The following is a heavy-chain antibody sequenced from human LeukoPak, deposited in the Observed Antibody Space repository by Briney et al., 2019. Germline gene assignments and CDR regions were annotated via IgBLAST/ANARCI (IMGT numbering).Heavy chain of an antibody. J-gene: IGHJ4*02. D-gene: IGHD4-11*01. Sequence: KAGGSLRLSCAASGFTFSSYGMSWVRQPPGKGLEWIGEINHSGSTNYNPSLKSRVTISVDTSKNQFSLKLSSVTAADTAVYYCASLRIDYSKDYWGQGTLVTVSS. CDR3: ASLRIDYSKDY. CDR1: GFTFSSYG. CDR2: INHSGST. V-gene: IGHV4-34*01.